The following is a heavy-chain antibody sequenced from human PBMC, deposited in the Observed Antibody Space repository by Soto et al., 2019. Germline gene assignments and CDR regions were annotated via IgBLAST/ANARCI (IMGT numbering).Heavy chain of an antibody. CDR2: TYYRSKLYN. D-gene: IGHD2-2*01. V-gene: IGHV6-1*01. CDR3: ARTCSSTSCYSGWFDP. CDR1: GDSVSSNSAA. Sequence: PSQTLSLTFAISGDSVSSNSAAWNWIRQSPSRGLEWLGRTYYRSKLYNDYAVSVTSRITINPDTSKNQFSRQLNSVTPEHTAVYYCARTCSSTSCYSGWFDPWGQGTLVTVSS. J-gene: IGHJ5*02.